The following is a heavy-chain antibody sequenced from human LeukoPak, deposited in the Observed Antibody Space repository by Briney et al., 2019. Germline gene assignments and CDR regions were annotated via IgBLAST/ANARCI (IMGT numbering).Heavy chain of an antibody. D-gene: IGHD1-26*01. Sequence: GSLRLSCAASGFTFSKYWMTWVRQAPGKGLEWVANINQDGSEKYYVDSVKGRFTISRDNAKNSLYLQMSSLRAEDTAVYYCAKAGTGSYYLGAFDIWGQGTMVTVSS. V-gene: IGHV3-7*01. CDR2: INQDGSEK. J-gene: IGHJ3*02. CDR1: GFTFSKYW. CDR3: AKAGTGSYYLGAFDI.